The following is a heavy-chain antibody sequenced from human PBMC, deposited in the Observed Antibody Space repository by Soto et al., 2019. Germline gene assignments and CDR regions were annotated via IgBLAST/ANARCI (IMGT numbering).Heavy chain of an antibody. V-gene: IGHV3-21*01. J-gene: IGHJ4*01. CDR2: TSTGGNFT. CDR1: GFTFRLFT. Sequence: KPGGSLRLSCVGSGFTFRLFTMNWVRRAPGKGLEWVASTSTGGNFTYYAESVKGRVAMSRDTANDSLFLQMNSLRAEDTAAYYCAAECDCVKNCDIDQWGQGTLVTVSS. D-gene: IGHD2-21*02. CDR3: AAECDCVKNCDIDQ.